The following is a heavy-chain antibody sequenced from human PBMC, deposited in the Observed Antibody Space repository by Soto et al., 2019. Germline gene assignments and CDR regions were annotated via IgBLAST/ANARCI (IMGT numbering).Heavy chain of an antibody. CDR1: GFTFDDYA. CDR2: ISWNSGSI. J-gene: IGHJ4*02. CDR3: AKAPRVDTAMVLFDY. D-gene: IGHD5-18*01. V-gene: IGHV3-9*01. Sequence: LRLSCAASGFTFDDYAMHWVRQAPGKGLEWVSGISWNSGSIGYADSVKGRFTISRDNAKNSLYLQMNSLRAEDTALYYCAKAPRVDTAMVLFDYWGQGTLVTVSS.